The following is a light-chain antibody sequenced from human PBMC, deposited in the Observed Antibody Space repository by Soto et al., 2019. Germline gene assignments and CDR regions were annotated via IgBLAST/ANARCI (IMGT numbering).Light chain of an antibody. Sequence: QSALTQPASVSGSPGQSITISCTGTSSDVGGYNYVSWFQQHPGNAPKLTIYDVSNRPSGVSSRFSGSKSGNTASLTISGLQAEDEADYYCSSYTSISTVVFGGGTKLTVL. CDR1: SSDVGGYNY. V-gene: IGLV2-14*03. CDR3: SSYTSISTVV. J-gene: IGLJ2*01. CDR2: DVS.